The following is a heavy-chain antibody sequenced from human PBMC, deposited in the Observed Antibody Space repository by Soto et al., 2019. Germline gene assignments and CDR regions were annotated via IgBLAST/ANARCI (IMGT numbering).Heavy chain of an antibody. J-gene: IGHJ6*02. V-gene: IGHV3-53*01. D-gene: IGHD3-10*01. CDR3: ATDVRSGYGMDV. CDR1: GFTVSSNY. CDR2: IYSGDIT. Sequence: EVQLVESGGGLIQPGGSLRLSCVASGFTVSSNYMNWVRQAPGKGLEWVSGIYSGDITYNADSVKGRFTISRDNSKNTLYLQMNSLRAEDTAVYYCATDVRSGYGMDVWGQGTTVTVSS.